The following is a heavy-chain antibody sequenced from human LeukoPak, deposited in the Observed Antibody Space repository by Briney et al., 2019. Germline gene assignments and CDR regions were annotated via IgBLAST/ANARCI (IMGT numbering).Heavy chain of an antibody. CDR1: GGSISTYY. CDR2: IYTSGST. J-gene: IGHJ4*02. V-gene: IGHV4-4*07. CDR3: ARVDYYDSSGYYYFDY. D-gene: IGHD3-22*01. Sequence: PSETLSLTCAVSGGSISTYYWSWIRQPPGKGLEWIGRIYTSGSTNYNPSLKSRVTMSVDTSKNQFSLKLSSVTAADTAVYYCARVDYYDSSGYYYFDYWGQGTLVTVSS.